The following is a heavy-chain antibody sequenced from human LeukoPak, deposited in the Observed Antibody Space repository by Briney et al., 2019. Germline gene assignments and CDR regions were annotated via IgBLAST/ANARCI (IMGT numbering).Heavy chain of an antibody. Sequence: GGSLRLSCAASGFTFSSYSMNCVRQAPGKGLEWVSSISTSIIYIYYADSVKGRFTISRDNAKKLLFLQMNSLRAEDTAVYYGAREEGGRLGIDYYFDYWGQGTLVTVSS. D-gene: IGHD7-27*01. CDR3: AREEGGRLGIDYYFDY. CDR2: ISTSIIYI. J-gene: IGHJ4*02. CDR1: GFTFSSYS. V-gene: IGHV3-21*01.